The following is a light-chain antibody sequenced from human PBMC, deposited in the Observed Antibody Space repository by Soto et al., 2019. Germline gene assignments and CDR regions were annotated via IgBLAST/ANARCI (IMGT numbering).Light chain of an antibody. V-gene: IGKV3-11*01. CDR1: QSISSY. CDR2: DTS. CDR3: QQRGKWPST. J-gene: IGKJ2*02. Sequence: EVVLTQSPATLSLSPGDSATLSCRASQSISSYFAWYQQKPGQAPRLLLYDTSNRATGIPARFSGSGSATDFSLTITSLEPEDFAVYYCQQRGKWPSTFGPGTKVDIK.